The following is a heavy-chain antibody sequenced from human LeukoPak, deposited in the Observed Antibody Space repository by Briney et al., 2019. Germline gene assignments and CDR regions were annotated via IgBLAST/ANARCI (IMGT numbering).Heavy chain of an antibody. CDR1: GGSISSSGHY. D-gene: IGHD3-10*01. Sequence: SQTLSLTCTVSGGSISSSGHYWSWIRQPAGKGLEYLGRIYSTGSTNYNPSLRSRVTISLDTSKNHFSLKLSSVTAADTAVYYCARDQTYSGSGIYTYFDYWGQGILVTVSS. J-gene: IGHJ4*02. V-gene: IGHV4-61*02. CDR2: IYSTGST. CDR3: ARDQTYSGSGIYTYFDY.